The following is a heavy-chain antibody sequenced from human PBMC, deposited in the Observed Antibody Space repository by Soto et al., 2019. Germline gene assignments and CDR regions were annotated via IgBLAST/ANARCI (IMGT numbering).Heavy chain of an antibody. J-gene: IGHJ4*02. CDR2: IKSKTDGGTT. V-gene: IGHV3-15*07. CDR3: AKGFGLRRAFEVKIDY. Sequence: GGSLRLSCAASGFTFSNAWMNWVRQAPGKGLEWVGRIKSKTDGGTTDYAAPVKGRFTISRDDSKNTLYLQMNSLKTEDTAVYYCAKGFGLRRAFEVKIDYWGQGTLVTVSS. D-gene: IGHD3-10*01. CDR1: GFTFSNAW.